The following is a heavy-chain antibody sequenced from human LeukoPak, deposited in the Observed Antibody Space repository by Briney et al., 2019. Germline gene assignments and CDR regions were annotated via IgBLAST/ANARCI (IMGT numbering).Heavy chain of an antibody. CDR3: AKDDYSNWYYYYGMDV. CDR2: ISYDGSNK. CDR1: GFTFSSYG. J-gene: IGHJ6*02. V-gene: IGHV3-30*18. Sequence: GGSLRLSCAASGFTFSSYGMHWVRQAPGKGLEWVAVISYDGSNKYYADSVKGRFTISRDNSKNTLYLQMNSLRAEDTAVYYCAKDDYSNWYYYYGMDVWSQGTTVTVSS. D-gene: IGHD4-11*01.